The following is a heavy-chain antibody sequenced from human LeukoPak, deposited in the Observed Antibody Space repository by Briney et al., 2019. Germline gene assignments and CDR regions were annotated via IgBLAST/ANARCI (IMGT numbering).Heavy chain of an antibody. CDR2: IYHSGST. CDR1: GGSISSSNW. V-gene: IGHV4-4*02. D-gene: IGHD6-13*01. Sequence: PSGTLSLTCAVSGGSISSSNWWSWVRQPPGKGLEWIGEIYHSGSTNYNPSLKSRVTISVDKSKNQFSLKLSSVTAADTAVYYCARDRAVGYSSSWCFDPWGQGTLVTVSS. J-gene: IGHJ5*02. CDR3: ARDRAVGYSSSWCFDP.